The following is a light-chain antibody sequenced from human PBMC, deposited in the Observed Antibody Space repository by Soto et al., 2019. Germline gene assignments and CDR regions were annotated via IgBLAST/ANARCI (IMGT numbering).Light chain of an antibody. CDR3: QQYGSSPVT. Sequence: EIVLTQSPGTLSLSPGERATLSCRASQSVSSSYLAWYQQKPGQAPRPLIYGASSRATGMPDRFSGSGSGTAFTLTISRVEPEDFAVYYCQQYGSSPVTFGQGTKLEIK. CDR1: QSVSSSY. CDR2: GAS. J-gene: IGKJ2*01. V-gene: IGKV3-20*01.